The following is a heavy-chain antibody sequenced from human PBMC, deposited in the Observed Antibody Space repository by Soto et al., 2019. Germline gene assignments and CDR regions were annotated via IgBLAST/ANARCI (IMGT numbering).Heavy chain of an antibody. CDR3: ARHYGSGSYPLDY. CDR2: IYSSGSS. D-gene: IGHD3-10*01. CDR1: GGSISGYY. Sequence: SETLSLTCTVSGGSISGYYWGWIRQPPGRGLEYIGYIYSSGSSNYKPSLKSRVTMSVDTSKNQFSMKMNSVTDADTAVYYCARHYGSGSYPLDYWGRGTLVTVSS. V-gene: IGHV4-59*08. J-gene: IGHJ4*02.